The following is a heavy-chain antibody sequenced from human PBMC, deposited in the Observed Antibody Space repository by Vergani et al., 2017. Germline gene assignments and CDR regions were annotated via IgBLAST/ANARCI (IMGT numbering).Heavy chain of an antibody. V-gene: IGHV4-59*01. CDR2: IYYIGST. CDR1: GGSISSYY. CDR3: ARAYYDFWSAHRWFDP. J-gene: IGHJ5*02. D-gene: IGHD3-3*01. Sequence: QVQLQESGPGLVKPSETLSLTCTDSGGSISSYYWSWIRQPPGKGLEWIGYIYYIGSTNYNPSLTSRVTISVDTSKNPCSLKLSSVTAADTAVYYCARAYYDFWSAHRWFDPWGQGTLVTVSS.